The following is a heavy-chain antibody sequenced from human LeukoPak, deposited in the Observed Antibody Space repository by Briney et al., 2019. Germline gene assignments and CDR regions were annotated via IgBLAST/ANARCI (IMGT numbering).Heavy chain of an antibody. CDR3: ARADSGSYYHDY. J-gene: IGHJ4*02. Sequence: GGSLRLSCAASGFTFSSYAMHWVRQAPGKGLEWVAVISYDGSNKYYADSVKGRFTISRDNSKNTLYLQMNSLRAEDTAVYYCARADSGSYYHDYWGQGTLVTVSS. D-gene: IGHD1-26*01. CDR2: ISYDGSNK. CDR1: GFTFSSYA. V-gene: IGHV3-30-3*01.